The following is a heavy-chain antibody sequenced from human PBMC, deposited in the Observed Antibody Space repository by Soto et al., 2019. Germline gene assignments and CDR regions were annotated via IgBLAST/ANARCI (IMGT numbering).Heavy chain of an antibody. Sequence: QVQLVQSGAEVRKPGASVKVSCKASGYIFTSHYMHWVRQAPGQGLEWMGIINPTGGGTSYAQKFQGRVTMTRDTSTSTIYMELSSLRSEDTAVYYCARESTLAYWGQGTLVTVSS. CDR2: INPTGGGT. CDR3: ARESTLAY. J-gene: IGHJ4*02. V-gene: IGHV1-46*01. CDR1: GYIFTSHY.